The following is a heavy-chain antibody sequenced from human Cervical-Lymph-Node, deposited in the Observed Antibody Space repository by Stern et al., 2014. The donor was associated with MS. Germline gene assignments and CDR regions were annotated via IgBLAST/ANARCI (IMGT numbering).Heavy chain of an antibody. V-gene: IGHV7-4-1*02. CDR3: ARDASAYDFWSGYSY. J-gene: IGHJ4*02. D-gene: IGHD3-3*01. CDR2: IKTNTGNP. CDR1: GYTFTSYA. Sequence: VQLLESGSELKKPGASVKVSCKTSGYTFTSYAVNWVRQAPGPGLEWMGWIKTNTGNPMYAQGFTGRFVFSLDTSVSTAYLQISSLKAEDTAVYYCARDASAYDFWSGYSYWGQGTLVTVSS.